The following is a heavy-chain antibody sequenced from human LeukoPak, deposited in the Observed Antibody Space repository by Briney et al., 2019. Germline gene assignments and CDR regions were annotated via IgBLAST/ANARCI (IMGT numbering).Heavy chain of an antibody. V-gene: IGHV4-59*08. D-gene: IGHD6-13*01. Sequence: GSLRLSCTVSGGSIYSFYWSWIRQSPGKGLEWIGYIQYSGGTNYNPSLKSRVTISLDTSKNQFSLRLNSVTAADTAVYYCASDRNTGSWYFYWGQGTLVTVSS. CDR2: IQYSGGT. J-gene: IGHJ4*02. CDR3: ASDRNTGSWYFY. CDR1: GGSIYSFY.